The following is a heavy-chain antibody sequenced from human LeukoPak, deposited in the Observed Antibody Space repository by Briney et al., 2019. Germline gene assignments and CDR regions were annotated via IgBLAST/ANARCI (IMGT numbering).Heavy chain of an antibody. Sequence: SETLSLTCTVSGGSINGSSYYWGWIRQPPGKGLEWIGSIYYSGSTYYNPSLKSRLTISVDTSKNQFSLKLSSVTAADTAVYYCASYDFWSGRNNWSDSWGQGTLVTVSS. V-gene: IGHV4-39*01. CDR2: IYYSGST. J-gene: IGHJ5*01. CDR3: ASYDFWSGRNNWSDS. CDR1: GGSINGSSYY. D-gene: IGHD3-3*01.